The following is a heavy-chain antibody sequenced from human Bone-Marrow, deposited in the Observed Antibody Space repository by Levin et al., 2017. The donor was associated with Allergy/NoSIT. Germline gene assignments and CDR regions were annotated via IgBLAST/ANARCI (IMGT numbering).Heavy chain of an antibody. CDR3: ARDQLTYDYDNSGFQHQERSVDL. D-gene: IGHD3-22*01. CDR2: IWHDGTKQ. CDR1: GFTFSNFG. J-gene: IGHJ2*01. V-gene: IGHV3-33*01. Sequence: GGSLRLSCEGSGFTFSNFGMHWVRQTPGKGLEWVALIWHDGTKQYYGDSVKGRLTISRDNSKNTPYLQMSRLRAEDTALYVCARDQLTYDYDNSGFQHQERSVDLWGRGALFTVSS.